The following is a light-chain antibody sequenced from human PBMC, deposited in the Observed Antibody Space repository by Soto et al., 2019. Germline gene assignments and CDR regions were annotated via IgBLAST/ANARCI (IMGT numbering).Light chain of an antibody. CDR1: QGISGY. J-gene: IGKJ5*01. CDR2: AAS. Sequence: IQLTQSPSSLSASVGDRFTITFRASQGISGYLAWYQQTPGKAPKLLIYAASTLQSGVPSRFSGSGSGTDFTLTISSLQPEDFATYYCQQLNSYPITFGQGTRLEIK. CDR3: QQLNSYPIT. V-gene: IGKV1-9*01.